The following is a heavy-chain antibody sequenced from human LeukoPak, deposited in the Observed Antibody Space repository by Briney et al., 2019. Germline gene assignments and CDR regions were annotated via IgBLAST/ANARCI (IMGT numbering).Heavy chain of an antibody. J-gene: IGHJ3*02. CDR3: ARESKRPRAFDI. CDR1: GGSISSGGYS. D-gene: IGHD1-1*01. V-gene: IGHV4-61*08. CDR2: IYYSGST. Sequence: PSETLSLTCAVSGGSISSGGYSWSWIRQPPGKGLEWIGYIYYSGSTNYNPSLKSRVTISVDTSKNQFSLKLSSVTAADTAVYYCARESKRPRAFDIWGQGTMVTVSS.